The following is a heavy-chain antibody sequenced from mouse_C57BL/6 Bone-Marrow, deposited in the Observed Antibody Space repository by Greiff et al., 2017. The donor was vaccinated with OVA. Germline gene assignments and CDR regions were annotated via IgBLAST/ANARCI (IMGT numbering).Heavy chain of an antibody. CDR1: GFTFSSYT. V-gene: IGHV5-9*01. CDR2: ISGGGGNT. J-gene: IGHJ4*01. D-gene: IGHD1-1*01. Sequence: EVMLVESGGGLVKPGGSLQLSCAASGFTFSSYTMSWVRQTPEKRLEWVATISGGGGNTYYPASVKGRFTISRDNAKNTLYLQMSSLRSEDTALYYCARRGLRYLSYAMDYWGQGTSVTVSS. CDR3: ARRGLRYLSYAMDY.